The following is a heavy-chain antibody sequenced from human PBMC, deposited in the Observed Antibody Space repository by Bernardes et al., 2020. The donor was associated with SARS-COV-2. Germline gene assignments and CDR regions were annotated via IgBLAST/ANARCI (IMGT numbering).Heavy chain of an antibody. J-gene: IGHJ4*02. CDR2: INPNDGTT. CDR3: ARDKTYGSGHDY. V-gene: IGHV1-46*01. CDR1: GYTFTNYF. D-gene: IGHD3-10*01. Sequence: ASVKVSCKASGYTFTNYFMHWVRQAPGQGLEWMGIINPNDGTTTYAQKFQGRVTMTRDTSTSTVYMELSSLRSEDTATYYCARDKTYGSGHDYWGQGTLVTVSS.